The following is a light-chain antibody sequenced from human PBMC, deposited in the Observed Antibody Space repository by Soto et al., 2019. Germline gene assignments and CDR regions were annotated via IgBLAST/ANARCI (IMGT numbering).Light chain of an antibody. Sequence: DIVLTQSPATLSVSPGERATLSCRASQTVPNSFLAWYQQKPGQPPRLLIYGASTRAASIPPRFSGGGSGTEFTLSISSLQSEDFAVYYCQQYSSWPRTFGRGTKVEIK. J-gene: IGKJ1*01. V-gene: IGKV3-15*01. CDR2: GAS. CDR1: QTVPNSF. CDR3: QQYSSWPRT.